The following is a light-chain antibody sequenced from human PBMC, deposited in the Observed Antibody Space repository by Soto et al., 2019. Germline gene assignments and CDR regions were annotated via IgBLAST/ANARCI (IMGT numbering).Light chain of an antibody. J-gene: IGLJ1*01. V-gene: IGLV2-8*01. CDR3: TSYAGNNNFV. CDR2: EVN. CDR1: SSDVGAYNY. Sequence: LTQPRSASWSPGQSVTISCTGTSSDVGAYNYVSWYQQHPGKAPKLLIYEVNKRPSGVPDRFSGSKSGSTASLTVSGLQAEDEADYYCTSYAGNNNFVYGTGTKVDVL.